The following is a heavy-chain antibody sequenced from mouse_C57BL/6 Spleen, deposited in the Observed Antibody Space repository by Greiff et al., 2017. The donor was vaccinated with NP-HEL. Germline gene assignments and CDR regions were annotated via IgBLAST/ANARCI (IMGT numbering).Heavy chain of an antibody. CDR2: IRNKANNHAT. V-gene: IGHV6-6*01. J-gene: IGHJ2*01. D-gene: IGHD1-1*01. CDR1: GFTFSDAW. Sequence: EVKLVESGGGLVQPGGSMKLSCAASGFTFSDAWMDWVRQSPEKGLEWVAEIRNKANNHATYYAESVKGRFTISRDDSKSSVYLQMNSLRAEDTGIYYCTRITTVNYFDYWGQGTTLTVSS. CDR3: TRITTVNYFDY.